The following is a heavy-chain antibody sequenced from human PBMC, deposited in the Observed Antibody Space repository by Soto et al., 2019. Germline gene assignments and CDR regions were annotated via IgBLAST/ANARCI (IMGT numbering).Heavy chain of an antibody. CDR3: ARHGNTVTTGYYYGMDV. CDR1: GASISSSNYY. D-gene: IGHD4-17*01. V-gene: IGHV4-39*01. CDR2: MYYSGRT. J-gene: IGHJ6*02. Sequence: PSETLSLTCTVSGASISSSNYYWGWIRRPPGRGLEWIGTMYYSGRTYYNPSLKSRVTTSVDTSKNQFSLKLSAVTATDTAVYYCARHGNTVTTGYYYGMDVWGQGTTVTVSS.